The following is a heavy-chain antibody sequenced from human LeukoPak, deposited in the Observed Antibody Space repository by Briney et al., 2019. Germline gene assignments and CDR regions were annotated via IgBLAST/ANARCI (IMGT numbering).Heavy chain of an antibody. D-gene: IGHD3-10*01. Sequence: RSETLSLTCAVYGGSFSSYYWSWIRQPPGKGLEWIGEINHSGSTNYNPSLKSRVTISVDTSKNQFSLKLSSVTAADTAVYYCARGRIGRFGGFDYWGQGTLVTVSS. CDR2: INHSGST. J-gene: IGHJ4*02. V-gene: IGHV4-34*01. CDR1: GGSFSSYY. CDR3: ARGRIGRFGGFDY.